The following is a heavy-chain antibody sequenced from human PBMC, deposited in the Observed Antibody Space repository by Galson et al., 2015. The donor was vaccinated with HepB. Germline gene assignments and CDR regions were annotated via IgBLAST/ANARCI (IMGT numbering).Heavy chain of an antibody. CDR3: ARPNSPWYLPEQQLAWFDY. Sequence: SLRLSCAASGFTFSSYGMHWVRQAPGKGLEWVAVIWYDGSNKYYADSVKGRFTISRDNSKNTLYLQMNSLRAEDTAVYYCARPNSPWYLPEQQLAWFDYWGQGTLVTVSS. CDR2: IWYDGSNK. CDR1: GFTFSSYG. J-gene: IGHJ4*02. V-gene: IGHV3-33*01. D-gene: IGHD6-13*01.